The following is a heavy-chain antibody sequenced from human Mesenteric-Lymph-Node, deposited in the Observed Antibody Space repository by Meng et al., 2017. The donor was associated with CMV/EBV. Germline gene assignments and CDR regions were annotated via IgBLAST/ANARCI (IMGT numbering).Heavy chain of an antibody. J-gene: IGHJ6*02. V-gene: IGHV3-11*04. CDR1: GFTFSDYY. CDR3: ARTYPKGLYGMDV. CDR2: ISSSGSTI. Sequence: GESLKISCAASGFTFSDYYMSWIRQAPGKGLEWVSYISSSGSTIYSADSVKGRFTISRDNAKNSLYLQMNSLRAEDTAVYYCARTYPKGLYGMDVWGQGTTVTVSS.